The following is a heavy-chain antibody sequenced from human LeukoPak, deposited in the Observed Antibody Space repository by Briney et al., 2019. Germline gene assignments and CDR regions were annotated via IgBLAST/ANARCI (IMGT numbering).Heavy chain of an antibody. Sequence: SETLSLTCTVSGGSISSYYWSWIRQPPGKGLEWIGYIYYSGSTNYNPSLKSRVTISVDTSKNQFSLKLSSVTAADTAVYYCARGYYSNYVSDYWGQGTLVTVSS. CDR2: IYYSGST. CDR3: ARGYYSNYVSDY. V-gene: IGHV4-59*08. D-gene: IGHD4-11*01. J-gene: IGHJ4*02. CDR1: GGSISSYY.